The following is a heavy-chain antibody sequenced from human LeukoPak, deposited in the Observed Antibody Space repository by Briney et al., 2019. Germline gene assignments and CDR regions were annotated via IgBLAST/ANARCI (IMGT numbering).Heavy chain of an antibody. V-gene: IGHV1-69*04. CDR2: IIPILGIA. Sequence: AASVKVSCEASGGTFSSYAISWVRQAPGQGLEWMGRIIPILGIANYAQKFQGRVTITADKSTSTAYMELSSLRSEDTAVYYCAKFQHIAAAGLGYWGQGTLVTVSS. D-gene: IGHD6-13*01. CDR3: AKFQHIAAAGLGY. J-gene: IGHJ4*02. CDR1: GGTFSSYA.